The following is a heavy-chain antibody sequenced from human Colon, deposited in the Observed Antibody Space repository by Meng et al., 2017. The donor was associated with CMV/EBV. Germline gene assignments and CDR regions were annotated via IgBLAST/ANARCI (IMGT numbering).Heavy chain of an antibody. CDR1: GFTFSSYG. Sequence: GGSLRLSCAASGFTFSSYGMHWVRQAPGKGLEWVAFIRYDGSNKYYAADVKGRFAISRDDSNDSLYLQMNSLKNEDTAVYYCVRDGRRYSFDYWGQGTLVTVSS. V-gene: IGHV3-30*02. D-gene: IGHD1-14*01. CDR2: IRYDGSNK. CDR3: VRDGRRYSFDY. J-gene: IGHJ4*02.